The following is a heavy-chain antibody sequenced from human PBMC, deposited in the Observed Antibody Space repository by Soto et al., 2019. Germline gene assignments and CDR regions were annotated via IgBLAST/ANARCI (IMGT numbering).Heavy chain of an antibody. D-gene: IGHD3-3*02. CDR2: ISGSGGST. J-gene: IGHJ6*02. V-gene: IGHV3-23*01. CDR3: AKESRGPFLEWARLGGMDV. Sequence: EVQLLESGGGLVQPGGSLRLSCAASGFTFSSYAMSWVRQAPGKGLEWVSAISGSGGSTYYADSVKGRFTISRDNSKNTLYLQMNSLRAEDTAVYYCAKESRGPFLEWARLGGMDVWGQGTTVTVSS. CDR1: GFTFSSYA.